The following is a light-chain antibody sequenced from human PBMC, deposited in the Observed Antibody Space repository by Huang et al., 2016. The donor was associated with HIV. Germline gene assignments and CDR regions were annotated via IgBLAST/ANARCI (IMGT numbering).Light chain of an antibody. Sequence: EVVLTQSPATLSLSPGERATLSCRASQSVGSYVAWYQQKPGQAPRLLIYDASDRATGIPDRFSGSGSGTDFTLTISGLDPEDFALYYCQQRSNWPRLTFGGGTKVEIK. V-gene: IGKV3-11*01. CDR3: QQRSNWPRLT. CDR1: QSVGSY. J-gene: IGKJ4*01. CDR2: DAS.